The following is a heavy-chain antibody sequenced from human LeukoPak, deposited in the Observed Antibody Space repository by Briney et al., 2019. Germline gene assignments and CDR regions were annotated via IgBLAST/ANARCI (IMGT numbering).Heavy chain of an antibody. D-gene: IGHD3-22*01. J-gene: IGHJ4*02. CDR1: GFSFCDAW. CDR3: TTDRADYYDSSGYYSEQRSPFDY. V-gene: IGHV3-15*07. Sequence: GGSLRLSCAASGFSFCDAWMNWVRQARGQGLEWVGHIRSKSDGGTPDYIAPVKGRFTISRDDSKNTLYLQMNSLKTEDTAVYYCTTDRADYYDSSGYYSEQRSPFDYWGQGTLVTVSS. CDR2: IRSKSDGGTP.